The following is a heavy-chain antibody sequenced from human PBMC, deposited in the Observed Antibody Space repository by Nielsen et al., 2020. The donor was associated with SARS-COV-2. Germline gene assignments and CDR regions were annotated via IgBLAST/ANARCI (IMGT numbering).Heavy chain of an antibody. CDR3: AKDFHGSVADFFGN. Sequence: GESLKISCAASGFTVSSNYMNWVRQAPGKGLEWVSSISGSGDRTDYADSVKGRVIISRDNSKNTLHLQMNSLRAEDTALYFCAKDFHGSVADFFGNWGQGTLVTVSS. CDR2: ISGSGDRT. J-gene: IGHJ4*02. D-gene: IGHD2-2*03. V-gene: IGHV3-23*01. CDR1: GFTVSSNY.